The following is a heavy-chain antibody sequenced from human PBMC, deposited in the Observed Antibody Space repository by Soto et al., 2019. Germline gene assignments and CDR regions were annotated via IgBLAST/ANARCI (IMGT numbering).Heavy chain of an antibody. CDR3: ATLGGSYD. CDR2: INPTDGSA. J-gene: IGHJ4*02. CDR1: GYSFTDYY. V-gene: IGHV1-46*01. D-gene: IGHD3-16*01. Sequence: QVHLVQSGAEVKMPGASVKVSCKASGYSFTDYYMHWVRQAPGQGLEWMGVINPTDGSATYAQNFQGRLTMTRDTSMRTVYMEVTRLRPEDTAVYDCATLGGSYDWGQGTLLTVSS.